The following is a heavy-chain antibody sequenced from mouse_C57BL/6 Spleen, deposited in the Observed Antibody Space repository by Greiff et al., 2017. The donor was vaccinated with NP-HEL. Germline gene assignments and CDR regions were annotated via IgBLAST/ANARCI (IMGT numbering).Heavy chain of an antibody. J-gene: IGHJ2*01. V-gene: IGHV5-6*01. CDR2: ISSGGSYT. Sequence: EVQGVESGGDLVKPGGSLKLSCAASGFTFSSYGMSWVRQTPDKRLEWVATISSGGSYTYYPDSVKGRFTISRDNAKNTLYLQMSSLKSEDTAMYYCARHGGGNSFDYWGQGTTLTVSS. CDR3: ARHGGGNSFDY. CDR1: GFTFSSYG. D-gene: IGHD1-1*02.